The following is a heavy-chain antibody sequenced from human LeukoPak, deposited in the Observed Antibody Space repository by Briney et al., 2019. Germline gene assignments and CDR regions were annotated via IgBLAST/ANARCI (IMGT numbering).Heavy chain of an antibody. D-gene: IGHD2-15*01. Sequence: PSQTLSLTCTVSGGSISSGGYYWSWIRQHPGKGLEWIGYIYYSGSTYYNPSLKSRVTISVDTSKNQFSLKLSSVTAADTAVYYCARVRYCRGGSCLEGYGMDVWGKGTTVTVSS. CDR1: GGSISSGGYY. CDR2: IYYSGST. J-gene: IGHJ6*04. CDR3: ARVRYCRGGSCLEGYGMDV. V-gene: IGHV4-31*03.